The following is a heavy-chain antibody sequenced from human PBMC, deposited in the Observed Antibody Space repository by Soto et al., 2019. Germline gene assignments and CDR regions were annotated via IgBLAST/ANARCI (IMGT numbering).Heavy chain of an antibody. V-gene: IGHV3-23*01. CDR2: ISGSGGST. CDR3: AKDQGSSLYELDY. CDR1: GFTFSNYA. J-gene: IGHJ4*02. D-gene: IGHD6-13*01. Sequence: GGSLRLSCAASGFTFSNYAVTWVRQAPGKGLEWVSTISGSGGSTYYADSVKGRFTISRDNSKNTLYLQMNSLRAEDTAVYYCAKDQGSSLYELDYWGQGTLVTVSS.